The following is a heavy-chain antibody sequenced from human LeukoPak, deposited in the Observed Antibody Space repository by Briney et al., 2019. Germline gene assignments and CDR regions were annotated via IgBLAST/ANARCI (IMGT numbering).Heavy chain of an antibody. V-gene: IGHV4-39*07. CDR1: GGSISSSSYY. CDR3: ARGQTSIYRFFDY. Sequence: PSETLSLTCTVSGGSISSSSYYWGWIRQPPGKGLEWIGSIYYSGSTYYNPSLKSRVTISVDTSKNQFSLKLSSVTAADTAVYYCARGQTSIYRFFDYWGQGTLVTVSS. D-gene: IGHD3-16*02. J-gene: IGHJ4*02. CDR2: IYYSGST.